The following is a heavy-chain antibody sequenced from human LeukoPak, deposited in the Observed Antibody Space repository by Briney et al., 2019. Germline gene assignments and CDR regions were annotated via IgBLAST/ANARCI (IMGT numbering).Heavy chain of an antibody. CDR3: ARRRAGYSGGWYFDY. CDR1: GGSISNYY. Sequence: KPSETRSLTCTVSGGSISNYYWSWIRQPPGKGLEWIGYIYYSGSTNYNPSLKSRVTMSVDTSKNQFSLKLSSVTAADTAVYYCARRRAGYSGGWYFDYWGQGSLVTVSS. J-gene: IGHJ4*02. D-gene: IGHD6-19*01. CDR2: IYYSGST. V-gene: IGHV4-59*08.